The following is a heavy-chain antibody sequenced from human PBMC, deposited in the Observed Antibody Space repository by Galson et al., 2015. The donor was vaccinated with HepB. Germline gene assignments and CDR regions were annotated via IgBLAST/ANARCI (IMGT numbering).Heavy chain of an antibody. D-gene: IGHD4/OR15-4a*01. Sequence: SVKVSCKASGYTFTSYGISWVRQAPGQGLEWIGWISAYNGNTNYAQKLQGRVTMTTDTSTSTAYMELRSLRSDDTAVYYCARSTVTMVGYYYGMDVWGQGTTVTVSS. CDR2: ISAYNGNT. CDR1: GYTFTSYG. J-gene: IGHJ6*02. V-gene: IGHV1-18*01. CDR3: ARSTVTMVGYYYGMDV.